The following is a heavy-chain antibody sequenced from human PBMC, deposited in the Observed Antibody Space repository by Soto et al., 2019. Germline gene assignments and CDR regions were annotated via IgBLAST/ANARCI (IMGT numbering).Heavy chain of an antibody. CDR2: ISGSGGST. J-gene: IGHJ3*02. V-gene: IGHV3-23*01. CDR1: GFTFSSYA. Sequence: EVQLLESGGGLVQPGGSLRLSCAASGFTFSSYAMSWVRQAPGKGLEWVSAISGSGGSTYYADSVKGRFTISRDNSKNTLYLQMNSLRAEDTAVYYCAKSSELAVAGFRRGAFDIWGQGTMVTASS. D-gene: IGHD6-19*01. CDR3: AKSSELAVAGFRRGAFDI.